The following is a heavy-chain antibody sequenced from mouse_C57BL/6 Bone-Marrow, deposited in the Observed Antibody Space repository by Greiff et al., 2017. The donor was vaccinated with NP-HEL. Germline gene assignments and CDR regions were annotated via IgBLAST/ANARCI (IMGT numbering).Heavy chain of an antibody. CDR1: GYTFTSYW. Sequence: QVQLQQSGAELVRPGSSVKLSCKASGYTFTSYWMHWVKQRPIQGLEWIGNIDPSDSETHYNQKFKDKATLTVDKSSSTAYMQLSSLTSEDSAVYYCARSPNYAPYYAMDYWGQGTSVTVSS. CDR2: IDPSDSET. CDR3: ARSPNYAPYYAMDY. J-gene: IGHJ4*01. V-gene: IGHV1-52*01. D-gene: IGHD2-1*01.